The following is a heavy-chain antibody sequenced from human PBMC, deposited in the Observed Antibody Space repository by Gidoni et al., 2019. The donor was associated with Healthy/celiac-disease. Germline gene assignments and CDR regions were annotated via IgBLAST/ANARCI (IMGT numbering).Heavy chain of an antibody. V-gene: IGHV4-59*11. J-gene: IGHJ4*02. CDR2: IYDSGTT. CDR1: GGSMNSHY. Sequence: QVQLQESGPGLVKPSETLSLTCTVSGGSMNSHYWSWIRQPPGKGLEWIAYIYDSGTTYYNPSRESRVTISLDTSKKQFSLKLNSVTVADTAVYYCAREAGLGGWYFDYWGQGTLVTVSS. D-gene: IGHD1-20*01. CDR3: AREAGLGGWYFDY.